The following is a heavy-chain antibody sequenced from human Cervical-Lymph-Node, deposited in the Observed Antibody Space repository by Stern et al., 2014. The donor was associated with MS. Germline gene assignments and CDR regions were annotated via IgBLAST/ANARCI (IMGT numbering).Heavy chain of an antibody. CDR2: ISGRTSYT. CDR3: ARGYSSGWYAGSDY. CDR1: GFSFSDYY. Sequence: VHLVVSGGGLVQPGGSLRLSCAASGFSFSDYYMSWIRQAPGNGLEWATYISGRTSYTKYADSVKGRFTISRHNTKNSLYLQMNSLSAEETAVYYCARGYSSGWYAGSDYWGQGSLVTVSS. J-gene: IGHJ4*02. V-gene: IGHV3-11*06. D-gene: IGHD6-19*01.